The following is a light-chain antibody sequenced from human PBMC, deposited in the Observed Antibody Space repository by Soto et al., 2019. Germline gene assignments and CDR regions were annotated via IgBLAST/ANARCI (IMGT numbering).Light chain of an antibody. Sequence: EIGLTQSPATLSWSPGQRATLSWGASQSVKTFLVWYQHRPGQAPRVLIYDASHRASGIPARFSGSGSGTDFTLTISSLQPEDAALYYCQQRSNWPTITFGHGTRLEIK. CDR1: QSVKTF. CDR3: QQRSNWPTIT. V-gene: IGKV3-11*01. CDR2: DAS. J-gene: IGKJ5*01.